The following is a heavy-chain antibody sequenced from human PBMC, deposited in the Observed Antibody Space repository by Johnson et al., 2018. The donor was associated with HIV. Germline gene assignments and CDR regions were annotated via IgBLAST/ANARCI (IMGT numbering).Heavy chain of an antibody. Sequence: VQLVESGGVVVQPGRSLRLSCAASRFTFSSYGMHWVRQAPGKGLKWVAVIWYDGSNKYYADSVKGRFTLSRDNSKNMLYLQMNSLRAEDTAVYYCARLPVLVVVAGRPHGFDMWGQGTRVTVSS. CDR1: RFTFSSYG. V-gene: IGHV3-33*01. D-gene: IGHD2-15*01. CDR2: IWYDGSNK. CDR3: ARLPVLVVVAGRPHGFDM. J-gene: IGHJ3*02.